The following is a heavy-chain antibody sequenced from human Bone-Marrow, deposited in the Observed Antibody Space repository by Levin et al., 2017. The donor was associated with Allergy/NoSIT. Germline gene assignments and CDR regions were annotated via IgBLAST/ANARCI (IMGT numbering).Heavy chain of an antibody. CDR3: AREGPNTAMGHFDY. V-gene: IGHV3-30-3*01. Sequence: GESLKISCAASGFTFSSYAMHWVRQAPGKGLEWVAVISYDGSNKYYADSVKGRFTISRDNSKNTLYPQMNSLRAEDTAVYYCAREGPNTAMGHFDYWGQGTLVTVSS. D-gene: IGHD5-18*01. CDR1: GFTFSSYA. J-gene: IGHJ4*02. CDR2: ISYDGSNK.